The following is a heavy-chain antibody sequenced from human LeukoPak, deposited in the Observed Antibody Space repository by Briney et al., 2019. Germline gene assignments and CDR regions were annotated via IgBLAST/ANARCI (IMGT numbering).Heavy chain of an antibody. J-gene: IGHJ4*02. CDR2: IIPIFGTA. Sequence: KVSCKASGGTFSIYAISWVRQAPGQGLEWMGGIIPIFGTANYAQKSQGRVTITTDESTSTAYMELRSLRSEDTAVYYCARAGPSSSWTTIDYWGQGTLVTVSS. V-gene: IGHV1-69*05. CDR1: GGTFSIYA. CDR3: ARAGPSSSWTTIDY. D-gene: IGHD6-13*01.